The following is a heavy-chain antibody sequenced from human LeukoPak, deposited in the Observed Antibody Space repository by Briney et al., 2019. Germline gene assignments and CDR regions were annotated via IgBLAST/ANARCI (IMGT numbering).Heavy chain of an antibody. CDR3: ARGRGEMATIKGCAFDI. CDR2: IFPIIDME. Sequence: GASVKVSFKAAGGPFTSYTINWVRLVPGQGLEWMGRIFPIIDMENYVQECHGRGTIIADKSKNKAYMELNILRPEDTAVYYCARGRGEMATIKGCAFDIWGQGTMVTVSS. J-gene: IGHJ3*02. CDR1: GGPFTSYT. V-gene: IGHV1-69*02. D-gene: IGHD5-24*01.